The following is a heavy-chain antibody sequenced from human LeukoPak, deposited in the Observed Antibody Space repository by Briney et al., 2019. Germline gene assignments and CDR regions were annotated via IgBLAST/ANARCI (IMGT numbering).Heavy chain of an antibody. CDR2: FAYSGTT. V-gene: IGHV4-59*08. CDR3: ARPHSSGWYGVYDI. Sequence: PSGTLSLTCTVSDGSISSHYWSWIRQPPGKGLEWIGHFAYSGTTSYNASLKSRVTISVDTSKNQFSLTLTSVTAADTAVYYCARPHSSGWYGVYDIWGQGTMVTVSS. D-gene: IGHD6-19*01. CDR1: DGSISSHY. J-gene: IGHJ3*02.